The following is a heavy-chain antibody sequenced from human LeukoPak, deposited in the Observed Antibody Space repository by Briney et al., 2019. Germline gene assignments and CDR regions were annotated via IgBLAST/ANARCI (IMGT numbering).Heavy chain of an antibody. Sequence: SETLSLTCADYGRSFSGYYWSWIRQPPGKGLEWIGEINHSGSTNYNPSLKRRVTISVDTSKNQFSLKLSSVTAADTAVYYCARTGRNWGFDYWGQGTLVSVAS. V-gene: IGHV4-34*01. D-gene: IGHD7-27*01. CDR1: GRSFSGYY. CDR2: INHSGST. CDR3: ARTGRNWGFDY. J-gene: IGHJ4*02.